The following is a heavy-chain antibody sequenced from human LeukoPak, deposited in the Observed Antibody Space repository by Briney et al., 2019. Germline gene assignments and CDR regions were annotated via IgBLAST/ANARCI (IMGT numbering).Heavy chain of an antibody. CDR3: ARGLTIFGVVNDAFDI. J-gene: IGHJ3*02. CDR2: INSDGSST. D-gene: IGHD3-3*01. Sequence: PGGSLRLSCAASGFTFSSYWMHWVRQAPGKGLVWVSLINSDGSSTIYADSVKGRFTISRDNAKNTLNLQMNSLRAEDTAVYYCARGLTIFGVVNDAFDIWGQGTMVTVSS. V-gene: IGHV3-74*01. CDR1: GFTFSSYW.